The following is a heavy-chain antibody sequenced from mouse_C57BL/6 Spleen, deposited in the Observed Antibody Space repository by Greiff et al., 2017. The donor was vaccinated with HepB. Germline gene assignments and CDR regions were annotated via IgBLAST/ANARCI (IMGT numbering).Heavy chain of an antibody. D-gene: IGHD4-1*01. CDR3: TRGDWETRAMDY. CDR2: ISSGGDYI. CDR1: GFTFSSYA. V-gene: IGHV5-9-1*02. J-gene: IGHJ4*01. Sequence: EVKLVESGEGLVKPGGSLKLSCAASGFTFSSYAMSWVRQTPEKRLEWVAYISSGGDYIYYADTVKGRFTISRDNARNTLYLQMSSLKSEDTAMYYCTRGDWETRAMDYWGQGTSVTVSS.